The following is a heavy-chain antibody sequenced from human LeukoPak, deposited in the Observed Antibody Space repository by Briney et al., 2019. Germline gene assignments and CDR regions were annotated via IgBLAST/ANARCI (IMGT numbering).Heavy chain of an antibody. CDR3: ARRDSSGCPDY. V-gene: IGHV4-39*07. CDR2: IYYSGST. J-gene: IGHJ4*02. D-gene: IGHD6-19*01. CDR1: GGSISNSSYY. Sequence: PSETLSLTCTVSGGSISNSSYYWGWIRQPPGKGLEWIGSIYYSGSTYYNPSLKSRVTISVDTSKNQFSLKLSSVTAADTAVYYCARRDSSGCPDYWGQGTLVTVSS.